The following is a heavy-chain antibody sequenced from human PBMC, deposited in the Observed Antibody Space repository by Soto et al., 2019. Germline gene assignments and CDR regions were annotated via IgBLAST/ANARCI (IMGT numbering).Heavy chain of an antibody. CDR2: ISRDGGTK. CDR1: GFTVSSYG. J-gene: IGHJ4*02. CDR3: TGEVATDY. D-gene: IGHD2-8*02. Sequence: QVQLVESGGGVVQPGRSLRLSCAASGFTVSSYGMHWVRQAPGKGLEWVAVISRDGGTKYYADAVKGRFTISRDNSRNTLFLEMNSLRGDDMAVYYWTGEVATDYWGQGTLVTVSS. V-gene: IGHV3-30*03.